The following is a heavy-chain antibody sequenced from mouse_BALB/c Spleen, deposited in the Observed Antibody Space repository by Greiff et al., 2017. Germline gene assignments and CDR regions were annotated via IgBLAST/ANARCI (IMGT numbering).Heavy chain of an antibody. CDR1: GYTFTSYT. V-gene: IGHV1-4*02. J-gene: IGHJ3*01. CDR3: ARYYYGNSWFAY. Sequence: QVQLQQSAAELARPGASVKMSCKASGYTFTSYTMHWVKQRPGQGLEWIGYINPSSGYTEYNQKFKDKTTLTADKSSSTAYMQLSSLTSEDSAVYYCARYYYGNSWFAYWGQGTLVTVSA. CDR2: INPSSGYT. D-gene: IGHD2-1*01.